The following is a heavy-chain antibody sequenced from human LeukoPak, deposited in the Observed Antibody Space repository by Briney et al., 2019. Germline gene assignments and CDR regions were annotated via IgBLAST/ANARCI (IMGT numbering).Heavy chain of an antibody. J-gene: IGHJ3*02. CDR2: INHSGST. Sequence: KPSETLSLTCAVYGGSFSGYYWSWIRQPPGKGLEWIGEINHSGSTNYNPSLKSRVTISVDTSKNQFSLKLSSVTAADTAVYYCARGSGWIQLWLRDAFGIWGQGTMVTVSS. CDR3: ARGSGWIQLWLRDAFGI. V-gene: IGHV4-34*01. D-gene: IGHD5-18*01. CDR1: GGSFSGYY.